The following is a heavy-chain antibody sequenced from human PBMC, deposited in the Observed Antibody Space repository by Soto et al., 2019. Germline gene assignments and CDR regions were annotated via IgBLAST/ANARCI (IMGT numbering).Heavy chain of an antibody. D-gene: IGHD6-13*01. V-gene: IGHV5-10-1*01. CDR1: GYSFTSYW. J-gene: IGHJ6*02. Sequence: GESLKISGKGSGYSFTSYWISWVRQMPGKGLEWMGRIDPRVSYTNYSPSYQGHVTISAAKSISTAHLQWNSLKASHTAMYYSARRGIGVAAYYYYGMDVWGQGTTVTVAS. CDR3: ARRGIGVAAYYYYGMDV. CDR2: IDPRVSYT.